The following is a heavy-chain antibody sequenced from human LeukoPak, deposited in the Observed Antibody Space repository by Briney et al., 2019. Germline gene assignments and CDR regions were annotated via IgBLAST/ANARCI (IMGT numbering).Heavy chain of an antibody. CDR1: GFTVSSNY. V-gene: IGHV3-53*01. Sequence: PGGSLRLFCAASGFTVSSNYMSWVRQAPGQGLEWVSVIYSGGSTCYADSVKGRFTISRDNSKNTLYLQMNSLRAEDTAVYYCAGQGSGSYYNGPRDYYYYYGMDVWGQGTTVTVSS. J-gene: IGHJ6*02. CDR3: AGQGSGSYYNGPRDYYYYYGMDV. D-gene: IGHD3-10*01. CDR2: IYSGGST.